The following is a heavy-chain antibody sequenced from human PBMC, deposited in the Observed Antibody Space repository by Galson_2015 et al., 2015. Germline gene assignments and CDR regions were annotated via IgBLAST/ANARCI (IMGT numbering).Heavy chain of an antibody. CDR3: ARMGIGSGGYYFDY. J-gene: IGHJ4*02. D-gene: IGHD6-19*01. V-gene: IGHV3-33*01. CDR2: IWYDGSNK. Sequence: SLRLSCAASGFTFSSYGMHWVRQAPGKGLEWVAVIWYDGSNKYYADSVKGRFTISRDNSKNTLYLQMNSLRAEDTAVYYSARMGIGSGGYYFDYWGQGTLVTVSS. CDR1: GFTFSSYG.